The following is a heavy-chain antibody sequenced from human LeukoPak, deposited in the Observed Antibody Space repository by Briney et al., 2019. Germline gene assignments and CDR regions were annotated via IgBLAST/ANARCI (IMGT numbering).Heavy chain of an antibody. J-gene: IGHJ6*03. CDR2: ISAYNGNT. CDR1: GYTFTSYV. CDR3: ERDRGTTVTTEVVWGHYYYMDV. Sequence: ASVKVSCKASGYTFTSYVISWVRQAPGQGLEWMGWISAYNGNTNYAQKLQGRVTMTTDTSTSTAYMELRSLRSDDTAVYYCERDRGTTVTTEVVWGHYYYMDVWGKGTTVTVSS. V-gene: IGHV1-18*01. D-gene: IGHD4-11*01.